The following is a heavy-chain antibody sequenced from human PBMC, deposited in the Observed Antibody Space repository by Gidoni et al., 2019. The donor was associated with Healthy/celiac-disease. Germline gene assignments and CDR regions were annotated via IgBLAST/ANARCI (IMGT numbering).Heavy chain of an antibody. CDR2: MNPNSGNT. CDR3: ARGGVGHCGGDCYWNY. J-gene: IGHJ4*02. CDR1: GYTFTSYD. V-gene: IGHV1-8*01. Sequence: QVHVVQSGAEVKKPGASVKVSCKASGYTFTSYDITWVRQATGQGLECMGWMNPNSGNTGYAQKFQGRVTMTRNTSISTAYMELSSLRSEDTAVYYCARGGVGHCGGDCYWNYWGQGTLVTVSS. D-gene: IGHD2-21*02.